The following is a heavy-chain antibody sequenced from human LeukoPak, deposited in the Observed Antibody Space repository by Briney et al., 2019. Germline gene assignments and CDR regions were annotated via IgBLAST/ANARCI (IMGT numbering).Heavy chain of an antibody. Sequence: PGGSLRLSCAASGFTFNIYAMSWVPLAPGKVLQLVASMCGSAGCTYYADSVNGRFTISRENSKTTLSRRMTRPRAQATAIYYCARDRPHSHESNGDYYQXDGDXXGQGTLVTVSS. CDR1: GFTFNIYA. D-gene: IGHD3-22*01. CDR2: MCGSAGCT. CDR3: ARDRPHSHESNGDYYQXDGDX. J-gene: IGHJ5*02. V-gene: IGHV3-23*01.